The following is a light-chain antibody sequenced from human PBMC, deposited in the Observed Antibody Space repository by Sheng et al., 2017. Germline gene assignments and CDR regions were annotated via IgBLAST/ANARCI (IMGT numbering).Light chain of an antibody. V-gene: IGLV2-23*02. CDR3: CSYAGSSTSRV. CDR1: SSDVGAYNY. Sequence: QSALTQPASVSGSPGQSITISCTGTSSDVGAYNYVSWYQQHPGKAPKLMIFEVSNRPSGVSNRFSGSKSGNTASLTISGLQAEDEADYYCCSYAGSSTSRVFGGGTKLTVL. CDR2: EVS. J-gene: IGLJ2*01.